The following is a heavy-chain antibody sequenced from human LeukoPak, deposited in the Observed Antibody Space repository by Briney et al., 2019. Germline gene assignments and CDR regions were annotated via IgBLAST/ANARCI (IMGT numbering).Heavy chain of an antibody. V-gene: IGHV1-69*04. J-gene: IGHJ4*02. CDR3: ARKYDSSFDY. D-gene: IGHD6-19*01. CDR2: IIPILGIA. Sequence: SVKVSCKASGGTFTSYAISWVRQAPGQGLEWMGRIIPILGIANYAQNFQGRVTITADKSTSTAYMELSSLRSEDTAVYYCARKYDSSFDYWGQGTLVTVSS. CDR1: GGTFTSYA.